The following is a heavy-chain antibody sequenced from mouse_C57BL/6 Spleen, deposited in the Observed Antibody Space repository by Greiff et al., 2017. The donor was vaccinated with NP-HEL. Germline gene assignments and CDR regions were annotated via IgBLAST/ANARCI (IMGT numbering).Heavy chain of an antibody. Sequence: EVKLMESGGDLVKPGGSLKLSCAASGFTFSSYGMSWVRQTPDKRLEWVATISSGGSYTYYPDSVKGRFTISRDNAKNTLYLHMSSLKSEDTAMYYCARLLTFFDYWGQGTTLTVSS. CDR3: ARLLTFFDY. V-gene: IGHV5-6*01. CDR1: GFTFSSYG. D-gene: IGHD4-1*01. J-gene: IGHJ2*01. CDR2: ISSGGSYT.